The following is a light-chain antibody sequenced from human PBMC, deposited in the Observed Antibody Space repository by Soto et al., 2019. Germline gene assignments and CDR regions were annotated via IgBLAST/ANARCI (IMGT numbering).Light chain of an antibody. CDR2: EVA. CDR1: QSLLHSDGKTY. V-gene: IGKV2D-29*02. J-gene: IGKJ5*01. Sequence: DIVMNQTPLPLSVTPGQPASISCKSSQSLLHSDGKTYLDWYLHKPGQSPQLLNYEVANRFSGVPDRVSGSGSGTDFTLKISRVEAEDVGVYYCMQSIQLPPITFGQGTRLEIK. CDR3: MQSIQLPPIT.